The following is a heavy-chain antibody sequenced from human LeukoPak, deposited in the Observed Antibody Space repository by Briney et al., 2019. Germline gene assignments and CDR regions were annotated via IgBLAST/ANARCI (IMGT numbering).Heavy chain of an antibody. Sequence: GASVKVSCKASGYTFTGYYMHWVRQAPGQGLEWMGWINPNSGGTNYAQKSQGRVTMTRDTSISTAYMELSRLRSDDTAVYYCARGGPIVVVTAIAEGEFDYWGQGTLVTVSS. J-gene: IGHJ4*02. CDR1: GYTFTGYY. CDR2: INPNSGGT. V-gene: IGHV1-2*02. CDR3: ARGGPIVVVTAIAEGEFDY. D-gene: IGHD2-21*02.